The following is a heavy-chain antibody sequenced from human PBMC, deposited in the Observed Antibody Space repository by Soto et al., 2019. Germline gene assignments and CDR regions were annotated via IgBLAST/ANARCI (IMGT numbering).Heavy chain of an antibody. CDR2: IYYAGST. Sequence: ALETLSLTCSVSGDSLHSYYWSLIRQPPGKGLEWVGYIYYAGSTTYNPSLKSRVTISLDTSKNQFSLELTSVTAADTPVYYCARLGGYYQALSACGQGILVTVSS. V-gene: IGHV4-59*08. J-gene: IGHJ5*02. D-gene: IGHD3-3*01. CDR1: GDSLHSYY. CDR3: ARLGGYYQALSA.